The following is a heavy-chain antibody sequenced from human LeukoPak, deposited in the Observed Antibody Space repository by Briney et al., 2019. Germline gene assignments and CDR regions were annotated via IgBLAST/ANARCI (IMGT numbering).Heavy chain of an antibody. CDR3: ARDFWASWYPTDRYYYYGMDV. Sequence: GGSLRLSCAASGFTFSSYAMSWVRQAPGKGLEWVAFIRYDGRNKYYADSVKGRFTISRDNSKNTLYLQMNSLRAEDTAVYYCARDFWASWYPTDRYYYYGMDVWGQGTTVTVSS. CDR2: IRYDGRNK. J-gene: IGHJ6*02. D-gene: IGHD6-13*01. V-gene: IGHV3-30*02. CDR1: GFTFSSYA.